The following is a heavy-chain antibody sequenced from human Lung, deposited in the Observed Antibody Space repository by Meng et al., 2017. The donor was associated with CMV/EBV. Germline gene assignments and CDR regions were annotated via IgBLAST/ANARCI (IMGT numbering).Heavy chain of an antibody. Sequence: SETLSLXCTVSGGSISSYYWSWIRQPPGKGLEWIGYIYYSGSTNYNPSLKSRVTISVDTSKNQFSLKLSSVTAADTAVYYCARNSPAAPHYYYYGMDVWGQGXTVTVSS. CDR3: ARNSPAAPHYYYYGMDV. CDR1: GGSISSYY. D-gene: IGHD2-2*01. CDR2: IYYSGST. J-gene: IGHJ6*02. V-gene: IGHV4-59*01.